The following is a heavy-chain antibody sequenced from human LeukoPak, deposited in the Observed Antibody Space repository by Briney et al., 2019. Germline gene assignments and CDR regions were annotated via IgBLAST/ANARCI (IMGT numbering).Heavy chain of an antibody. CDR2: IYYSGST. CDR1: GGSISSSSYY. Sequence: SETLSLTCTVSGGSISSSSYYWGWIRQPPGKGLEWIGSIYYSGSTYYNPSLKSRVTISLDKSKNQFSLKLSSVTAADTAVYYCARWTGSGWPYYYYYMDVWGKGTTVTVSS. CDR3: ARWTGSGWPYYYYYMDV. V-gene: IGHV4-39*07. J-gene: IGHJ6*03. D-gene: IGHD6-19*01.